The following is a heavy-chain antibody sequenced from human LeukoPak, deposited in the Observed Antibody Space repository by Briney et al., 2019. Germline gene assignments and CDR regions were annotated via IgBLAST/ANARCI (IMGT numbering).Heavy chain of an antibody. CDR3: ARSSDSDCGGDCYYFDY. J-gene: IGHJ4*02. D-gene: IGHD2-21*02. CDR1: GGSISSGDYY. Sequence: SQTLSLTCTVSGGSISSGDYYWRWIRQPPGKGLEWIGYIYYSGSTYYNPSLKSRVTISVDTSKNQFSLKLSSVTAADTAVYYCARSSDSDCGGDCYYFDYWGQGTLVTVSS. CDR2: IYYSGST. V-gene: IGHV4-30-4*01.